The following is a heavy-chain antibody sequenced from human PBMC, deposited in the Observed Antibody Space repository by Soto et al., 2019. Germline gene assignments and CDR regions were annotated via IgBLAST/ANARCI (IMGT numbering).Heavy chain of an antibody. CDR3: ARDLIYYDSSGYPIPHPMDV. J-gene: IGHJ6*02. CDR2: ISAYNGNT. Sequence: ASVKVSCKASGYTFTSYGISWVRQAPGQGLEWMGWISAYNGNTNYAQKLQGRVTMTTDTSTSTAYMELRSLRSDDTAVYYCARDLIYYDSSGYPIPHPMDVWGQGPTVTVSS. CDR1: GYTFTSYG. V-gene: IGHV1-18*01. D-gene: IGHD3-22*01.